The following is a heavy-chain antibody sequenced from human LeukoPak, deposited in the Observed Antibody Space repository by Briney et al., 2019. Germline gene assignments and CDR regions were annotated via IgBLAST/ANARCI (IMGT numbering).Heavy chain of an antibody. CDR2: ISYDGSNK. Sequence: GRSLRLSCAASGFTFSSYGMHWVRQAPGKGLEWVAVISYDGSNKYYADSVKGRFTISRDNSKNTLYLQMNSLRAEDTAVYYCAKDLRNWYFDWFDAFDIWGQGTMVTVSS. CDR1: GFTFSSYG. D-gene: IGHD3-9*01. CDR3: AKDLRNWYFDWFDAFDI. J-gene: IGHJ3*02. V-gene: IGHV3-30*18.